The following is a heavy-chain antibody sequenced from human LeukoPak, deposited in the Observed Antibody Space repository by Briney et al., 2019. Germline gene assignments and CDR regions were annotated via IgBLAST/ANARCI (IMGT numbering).Heavy chain of an antibody. CDR3: AKDTSRPYYDSSGYFDY. CDR2: ISGSDGTT. Sequence: GGSLRLSCAASGFTFSSYAMNWIRQAPGKGLEWVSAISGSDGTTYYADSVKGRFTISRDNSKNTLYLQMNSLRAEDTAVYYCAKDTSRPYYDSSGYFDYWGQGTLVTVSS. V-gene: IGHV3-23*01. CDR1: GFTFSSYA. J-gene: IGHJ4*02. D-gene: IGHD3-22*01.